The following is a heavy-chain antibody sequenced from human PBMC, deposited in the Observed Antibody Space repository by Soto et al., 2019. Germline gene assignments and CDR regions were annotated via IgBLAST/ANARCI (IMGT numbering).Heavy chain of an antibody. J-gene: IGHJ3*02. CDR1: GVSISSGGYY. CDR3: ARARLDYYGSGSYGPGAFDI. V-gene: IGHV4-31*03. CDR2: IYYTGTT. D-gene: IGHD3-10*01. Sequence: QVQLQESGPGLVKPSQTLSLICTVSGVSISSGGYYWNWIRQHPGKGLEWIAYIYYTGTTYYNPSLKSRLTRSLDTSKSQLSLKLSSVTAADTAVYYCARARLDYYGSGSYGPGAFDIWGQGTLVTVSS.